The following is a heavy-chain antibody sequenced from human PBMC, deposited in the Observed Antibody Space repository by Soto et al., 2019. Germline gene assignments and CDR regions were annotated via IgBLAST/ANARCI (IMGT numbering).Heavy chain of an antibody. J-gene: IGHJ4*02. V-gene: IGHV3-23*01. CDR3: AKDDDPTPLYDFWSGSKPDY. CDR1: GFTFSSYA. Sequence: GGSLRLSCAASGFTFSSYAMSWVRQAPGKGLEWVSAISGSGGSTYYADSVKGRFTISRDNSKNTLYLQMNSLRAEDTAVYYCAKDDDPTPLYDFWSGSKPDYWGQGTLVTVSS. D-gene: IGHD3-3*01. CDR2: ISGSGGST.